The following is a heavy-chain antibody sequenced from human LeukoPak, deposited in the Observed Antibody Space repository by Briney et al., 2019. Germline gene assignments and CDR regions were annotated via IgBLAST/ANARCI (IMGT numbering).Heavy chain of an antibody. Sequence: GASVKVSGKASGGTFSSYAISWVRQAPGQGLEWMGGIIPIFGTANYAQKFQGRVTITTDESTSTAYMELSSLRSEDTAVYYCARALGYCSSTSCAYNWFDPWGQGTLVTVSS. CDR1: GGTFSSYA. CDR3: ARALGYCSSTSCAYNWFDP. V-gene: IGHV1-69*05. D-gene: IGHD2-2*01. J-gene: IGHJ5*02. CDR2: IIPIFGTA.